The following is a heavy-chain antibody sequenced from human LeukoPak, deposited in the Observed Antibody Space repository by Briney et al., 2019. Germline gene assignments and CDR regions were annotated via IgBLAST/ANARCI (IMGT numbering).Heavy chain of an antibody. CDR1: GFTFSSYA. J-gene: IGHJ3*02. V-gene: IGHV3-23*01. D-gene: IGHD2-15*01. CDR2: ISGSGGST. CDR3: AKSPSRYCSGGSCSRAFDI. Sequence: PGGSLRLSCAASGFTFSSYAMSWVRQAPGKGLEWVSAISGSGGSTYYADSVKGRFTISRDNSKNTLYLQMNSLRAEDTAVYYCAKSPSRYCSGGSCSRAFDIWGQGTMVTVSS.